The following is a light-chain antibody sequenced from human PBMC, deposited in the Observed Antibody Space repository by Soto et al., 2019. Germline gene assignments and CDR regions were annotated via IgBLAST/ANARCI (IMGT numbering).Light chain of an antibody. CDR1: QSVSGW. CDR2: DAS. CDR3: QQYETFSGT. Sequence: DIQMTQSPATLSASVGETVTVTCRASQSVSGWLAWYHQKPVEAPKLLIYDASALPRGVPSRFSGSGSGTKFTLTIACLQPDDFATYYCQQYETFSGTVGPGSKVDI. J-gene: IGKJ3*01. V-gene: IGKV1-5*01.